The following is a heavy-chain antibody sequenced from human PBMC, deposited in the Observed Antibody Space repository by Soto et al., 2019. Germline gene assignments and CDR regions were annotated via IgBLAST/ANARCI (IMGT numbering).Heavy chain of an antibody. J-gene: IGHJ3*02. D-gene: IGHD2-15*01. CDR3: ARSAYCGGGSCYPWGAFDI. CDR2: IGKRGTPI. CDR1: GFTFSDYY. V-gene: IGHV3-11*01. Sequence: QEQLVESGGGLVKTGGSLRLSCAASGFTFSDYYMSWIRQAPGKGLAWVAYIGKRGTPIYYVDSMKGRFTISRDNARNSLYLLMNSLRAEDTAVYYCARSAYCGGGSCYPWGAFDIWGQGTTVTVS.